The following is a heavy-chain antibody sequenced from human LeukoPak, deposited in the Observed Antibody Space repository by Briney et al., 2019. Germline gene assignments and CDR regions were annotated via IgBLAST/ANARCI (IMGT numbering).Heavy chain of an antibody. CDR3: AKQGVEPGAVRYFDH. CDR1: GFTFRSYA. V-gene: IGHV3-23*01. D-gene: IGHD2-2*01. J-gene: IGHJ4*02. Sequence: GGSLRLSCAASGFTFRSYAMSWVRQAPGKGLEWVSAISGSGGDTFYAESVKGQFTISRDNSKNTLFLQMNNLRAEDTAVYYCAKQGVEPGAVRYFDHWGQGTLVTVSS. CDR2: ISGSGGDT.